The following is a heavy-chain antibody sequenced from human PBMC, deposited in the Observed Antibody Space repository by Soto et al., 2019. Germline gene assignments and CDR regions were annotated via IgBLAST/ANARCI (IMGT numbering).Heavy chain of an antibody. V-gene: IGHV1-58*01. CDR3: AASVGYSSSWKTNYGMDV. CDR1: GVAFTSSA. CDR2: IVVGSGNT. Sequence: ASVKVSCKASGVAFTSSALQWVRQDRGQRLEWIGWIVVGSGNTNYAQKFQERVTITRDMSTSTAYMELSSLRSEDTAVYYCAASVGYSSSWKTNYGMDVWGQGTTVTVSS. J-gene: IGHJ6*02. D-gene: IGHD6-13*01.